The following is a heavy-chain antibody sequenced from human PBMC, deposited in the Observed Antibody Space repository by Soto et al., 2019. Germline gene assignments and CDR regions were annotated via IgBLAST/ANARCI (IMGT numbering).Heavy chain of an antibody. D-gene: IGHD2-2*01. J-gene: IGHJ4*02. V-gene: IGHV3-21*01. CDR2: ISSSSSYI. CDR3: ARMGLTSCYATIICPSDY. CDR1: GFTFSSYS. Sequence: GGSLRLSCAASGFTFSSYSMNWVRQAPGKGLEWVSSISSSSSYIYYADSVKGRFTISRDNAKNSLYLQMNSLRAEDTAVYYCARMGLTSCYATIICPSDYWGQGTLVTVSS.